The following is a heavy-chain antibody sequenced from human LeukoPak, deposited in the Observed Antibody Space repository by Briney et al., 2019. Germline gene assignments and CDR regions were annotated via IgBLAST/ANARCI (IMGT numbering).Heavy chain of an antibody. V-gene: IGHV3-23*01. J-gene: IGHJ4*02. D-gene: IGHD5-18*01. CDR1: GFTFNSYA. Sequence: PGGSLRLSCVGSGFTFNSYAMSWVRQAPGKGLEWVSGISGSGSRTYYADSVKGRFTISRDNSKNTLYLQMNSLRAEDTAVYYCAKDRGYIHGYPHPGPYYFDYWGQGTLVTVSS. CDR3: AKDRGYIHGYPHPGPYYFDY. CDR2: ISGSGSRT.